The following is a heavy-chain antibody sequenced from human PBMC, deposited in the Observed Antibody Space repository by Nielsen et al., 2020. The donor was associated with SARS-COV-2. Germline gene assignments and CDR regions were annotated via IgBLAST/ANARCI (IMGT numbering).Heavy chain of an antibody. D-gene: IGHD1-26*01. Sequence: APVKVSCKASGYTFTSYDINWVRQATGQGLEWMGWMNPNSGNTGYAQKFQGRVTMTRNTSISTAYMELSSLRSEDTAVYYCARDLVVGATTWYYMDVWGKGTTVTVSS. V-gene: IGHV1-8*01. J-gene: IGHJ6*03. CDR2: MNPNSGNT. CDR1: GYTFTSYD. CDR3: ARDLVVGATTWYYMDV.